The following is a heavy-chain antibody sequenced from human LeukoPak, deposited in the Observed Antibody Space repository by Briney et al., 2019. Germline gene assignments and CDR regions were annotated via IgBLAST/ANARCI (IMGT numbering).Heavy chain of an antibody. J-gene: IGHJ4*02. Sequence: PSETLSLTCTVSGGSISSGGYYWSWIRQAPGKGLEWIGYIYHSGSTYYNPSLKSRVTISVDRSKNQFSLKLSSVTAADTAVYYCARGGASSGYYLTDFDYWGQGTLVTVSS. CDR2: IYHSGST. CDR3: ARGGASSGYYLTDFDY. V-gene: IGHV4-30-2*01. CDR1: GGSISSGGYY. D-gene: IGHD3-22*01.